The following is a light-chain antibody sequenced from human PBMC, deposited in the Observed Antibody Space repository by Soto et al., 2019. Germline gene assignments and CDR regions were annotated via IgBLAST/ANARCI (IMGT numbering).Light chain of an antibody. CDR1: QSVSLK. Sequence: ETLMTQSPATLSVSPGERVTLSCRASQSVSLKLAWYQQKPGQAPRLLIYGASTRPIGIPDRFTGSGSGTEYTLSITDLQAEDFALYYCQQYNDWPPITFGQGTRLEIK. CDR3: QQYNDWPPIT. CDR2: GAS. J-gene: IGKJ5*01. V-gene: IGKV3-15*01.